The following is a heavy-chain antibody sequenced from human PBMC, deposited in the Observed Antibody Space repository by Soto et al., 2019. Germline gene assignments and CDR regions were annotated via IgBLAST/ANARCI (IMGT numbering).Heavy chain of an antibody. Sequence: QVQLEQSGAEVKKPGDSMKVSCKASGYTFTTYGISWVRQAPGQGLEWMGWINGYNGNTDYPQKLQGRVTMTTDTSTSPAYMELRSLRSDDTAVYYCAREGSAPYYYYGMDVWGQGTTVTVSS. D-gene: IGHD6-19*01. J-gene: IGHJ6*02. CDR1: GYTFTTYG. CDR3: AREGSAPYYYYGMDV. V-gene: IGHV1-18*01. CDR2: INGYNGNT.